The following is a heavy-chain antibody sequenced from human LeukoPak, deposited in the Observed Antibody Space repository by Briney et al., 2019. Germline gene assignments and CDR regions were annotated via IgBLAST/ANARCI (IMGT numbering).Heavy chain of an antibody. V-gene: IGHV1-69*06. CDR3: ARASGGGIQLWLAAVY. CDR1: GGTFSSYA. CDR2: IIPIFGTA. Sequence: SVKVSCETSGGTFSSYAISWVRQAPGQGLEWMGGIIPIFGTANYAQKFQGRVTITADKSTSTAYMELSSLRSEDTAVYYCARASGGGIQLWLAAVYWGQGTLVTVSS. J-gene: IGHJ4*02. D-gene: IGHD5-18*01.